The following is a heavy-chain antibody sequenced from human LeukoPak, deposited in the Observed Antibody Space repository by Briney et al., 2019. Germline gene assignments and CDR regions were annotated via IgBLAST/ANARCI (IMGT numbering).Heavy chain of an antibody. CDR2: IQYHGSDK. CDR3: AREGGRTVAGTFDN. CDR1: GFTFRSSG. J-gene: IGHJ4*02. D-gene: IGHD6-19*01. Sequence: GGSLRLSCAASGFTFRSSGMHWVRQAPGKGLEWVAFIQYHGSDKYYADSVKGRFTISRDNSKNTLYMEVNSLRAEDTAVYYCAREGGRTVAGTFDNWGQGTLVTVSS. V-gene: IGHV3-30*02.